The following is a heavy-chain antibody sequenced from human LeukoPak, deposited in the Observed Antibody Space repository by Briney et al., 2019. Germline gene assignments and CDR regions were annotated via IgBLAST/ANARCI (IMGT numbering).Heavy chain of an antibody. Sequence: GGSLRLTCAASGFTFSSYLMHWVHQAPGKGLVWVSRINTDGSSTSYADSVKGRFSISRDNARNTLYLQVNGLRAEDTAVYYCARERSSSPDFWGQGTLVTVSS. CDR1: GFTFSSYL. J-gene: IGHJ4*02. D-gene: IGHD6-13*01. CDR2: INTDGSST. CDR3: ARERSSSPDF. V-gene: IGHV3-74*01.